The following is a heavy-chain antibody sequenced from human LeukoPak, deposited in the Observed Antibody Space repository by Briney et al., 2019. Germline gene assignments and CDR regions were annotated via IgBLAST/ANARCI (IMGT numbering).Heavy chain of an antibody. V-gene: IGHV4-59*11. D-gene: IGHD1-26*01. CDR2: IYYTGST. J-gene: IGHJ6*02. CDR1: GGSISRRY. CDR3: ATGDRFYGMDV. Sequence: SETLSLTCTVSGGSISRRYWTWIRQPPGKGLEWIGYIYYTGSTNYNPSLKSRVTISEAASKNQFSLTLSSVTAADTAVYYCATGDRFYGMDVWGQGTTVTVSS.